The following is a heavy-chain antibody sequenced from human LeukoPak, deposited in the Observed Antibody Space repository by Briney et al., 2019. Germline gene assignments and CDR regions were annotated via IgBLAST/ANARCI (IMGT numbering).Heavy chain of an antibody. D-gene: IGHD3-22*01. CDR1: GFTVSSNY. CDR2: IYSGGST. CDR3: ARDAALEGYDSSDAEYFQH. J-gene: IGHJ1*01. V-gene: IGHV3-53*01. Sequence: PGGSLRLSCAASGFTVSSNYMSWVRQAPGKGLEWVSVIYSGGSTYYADSVKGRFTISRDNSKNTLYLQMNSLRAEDTAVYYCARDAALEGYDSSDAEYFQHWGQGTLVTVSS.